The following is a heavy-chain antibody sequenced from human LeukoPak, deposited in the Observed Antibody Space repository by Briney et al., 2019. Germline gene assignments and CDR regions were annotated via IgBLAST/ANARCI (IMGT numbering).Heavy chain of an antibody. V-gene: IGHV3-23*01. Sequence: ESGGSLRLSCAASGFTFGSYAMTWVRQAPGKGLEWVSGISGSGISTYYADSVKGRFTISRDNSKDTLYLQMNSLRAEDTAVYYCAKDLVVVRVAEYFQHWGQGTLVTVSS. CDR3: AKDLVVVRVAEYFQH. D-gene: IGHD3-22*01. J-gene: IGHJ1*01. CDR1: GFTFGSYA. CDR2: ISGSGIST.